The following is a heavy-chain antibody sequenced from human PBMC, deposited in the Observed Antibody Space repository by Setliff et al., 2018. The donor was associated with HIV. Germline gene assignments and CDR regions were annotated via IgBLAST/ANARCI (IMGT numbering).Heavy chain of an antibody. J-gene: IGHJ4*02. D-gene: IGHD6-6*01. CDR3: ARDTGQLVYYFDS. Sequence: PGGSLRLSCEASGFNVEKSGMHWIRQAPGKGLEWVAVILYDGSNKYYADSVKGRFTISRDNLKKRVYLQMSSLRAEDTAVYFCARDTGQLVYYFDSWGQGTLVTVSS. V-gene: IGHV3-33*05. CDR2: ILYDGSNK. CDR1: GFNVEKSG.